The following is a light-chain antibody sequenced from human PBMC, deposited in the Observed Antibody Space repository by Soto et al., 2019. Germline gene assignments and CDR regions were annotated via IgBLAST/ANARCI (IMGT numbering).Light chain of an antibody. CDR2: GAS. V-gene: IGKV3-20*01. Sequence: EIVLTQSPGTLSLSPGERATLSCRASQSVSSNYLAWYQQKPGQTPRLLIYGASSRATGIPDRFSGSGSGTDFTLTISRLEPEDFAVYYCQQYGSSPYTFRQGTKLEIK. J-gene: IGKJ2*01. CDR1: QSVSSNY. CDR3: QQYGSSPYT.